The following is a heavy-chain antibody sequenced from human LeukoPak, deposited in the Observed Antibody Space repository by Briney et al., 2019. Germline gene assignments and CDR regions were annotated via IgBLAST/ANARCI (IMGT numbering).Heavy chain of an antibody. CDR3: AKEGYSGGFDP. CDR2: ISWNSGSI. Sequence: PGGSLRLSCAASGFTFDDYAMHWVRQAPGKGLEWVSGISWNSGSIGYADSVKGRFTISRDNAKNSLYLQMNSLRAEDTALYYCAKEGYSGGFDPWGQGTLVTVSS. CDR1: GFTFDDYA. J-gene: IGHJ5*02. V-gene: IGHV3-9*01. D-gene: IGHD2-21*01.